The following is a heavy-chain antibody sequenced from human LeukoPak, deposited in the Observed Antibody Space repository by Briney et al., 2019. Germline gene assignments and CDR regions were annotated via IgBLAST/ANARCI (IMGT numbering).Heavy chain of an antibody. Sequence: GASVKVSCKASGYTFTSYYMHWVRQAPAQGLEWMGVINPSGGSTSYVQMFQHTTTMPRNTSTSTVYMELSSLSSEDTAVCYGAREGGCSGGSCYSRSNWFDPWGQGTLVTVSS. V-gene: IGHV1-46*01. CDR2: INPSGGST. CDR3: AREGGCSGGSCYSRSNWFDP. J-gene: IGHJ5*02. CDR1: GYTFTSYY. D-gene: IGHD2-15*01.